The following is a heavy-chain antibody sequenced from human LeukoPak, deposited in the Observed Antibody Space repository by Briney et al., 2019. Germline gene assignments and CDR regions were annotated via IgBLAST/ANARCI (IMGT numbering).Heavy chain of an antibody. CDR1: GFTFDDYA. CDR2: ISWNSGSI. D-gene: IGHD1-26*01. V-gene: IGHV3-9*01. CDR3: AKGSGSYYVSPCFDY. J-gene: IGHJ4*02. Sequence: GRSLRLSCAASGFTFDDYAMHWVRQAPGKGLEWVSGISWNSGSIGYADSVKGQFTISRDNAKNSLYLQMNSLRAEDTALYYCAKGSGSYYVSPCFDYWGQGTLVTVSS.